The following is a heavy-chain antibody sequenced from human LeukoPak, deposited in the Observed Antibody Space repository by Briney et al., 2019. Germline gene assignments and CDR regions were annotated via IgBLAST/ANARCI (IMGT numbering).Heavy chain of an antibody. CDR1: GGIYRRYS. V-gene: IGHV1-69*16. Sequence: ASVKVSCKASGGIYRRYSITWVRQAPGQGLEWMGGIVPPLGTANYAQKFQGRVTITTDESTNTAYMELTSLTSEDAAVYYCTTYGSNIAEYFEHGGQGTLVSVSS. CDR2: IVPPLGTA. CDR3: TTYGSNIAEYFEH. J-gene: IGHJ1*01. D-gene: IGHD2/OR15-2a*01.